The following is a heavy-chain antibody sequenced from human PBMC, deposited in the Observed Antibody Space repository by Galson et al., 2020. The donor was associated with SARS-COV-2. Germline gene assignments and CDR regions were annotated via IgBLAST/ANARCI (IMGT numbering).Heavy chain of an antibody. D-gene: IGHD3-16*01. J-gene: IGHJ6*02. CDR2: IDPSGGNT. CDR1: GYTFTSYK. Sequence: ASVKVSCKASGYTFTSYKIHWVRQAPGQGLEYMGKIDPSGGNTKYARSFQGRVTMTRDTSTSTVYLELSSLRSEDTAVYYCARVWGTLPTGQGGWGMDVWCQGTTVTVSS. V-gene: IGHV1-46*01. CDR3: ARVWGTLPTGQGGWGMDV.